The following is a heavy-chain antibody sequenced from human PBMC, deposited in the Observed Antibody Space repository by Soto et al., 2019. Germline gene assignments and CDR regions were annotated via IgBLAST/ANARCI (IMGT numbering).Heavy chain of an antibody. J-gene: IGHJ6*03. CDR2: MNPNSGNT. CDR1: GYTFTSYD. Sequence: ASVKVSCKASGYTFTSYDINWVRQATGQGLEWMGWMNPNSGNTGYAQKFQGRVTMTRNTSISTAYMELSSLRSEDTAVYYCAREYAYEKYYYYYMDVWGKGTTVTVSS. D-gene: IGHD2-2*01. CDR3: AREYAYEKYYYYYMDV. V-gene: IGHV1-8*01.